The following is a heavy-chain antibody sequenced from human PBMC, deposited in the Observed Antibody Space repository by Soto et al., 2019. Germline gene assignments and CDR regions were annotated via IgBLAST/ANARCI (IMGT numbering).Heavy chain of an antibody. CDR1: GGAVSSSRW. Sequence: SETLSLTCGVSGGAVSSSRWWTWVRQFPGKGLEWIGEIYPSGSTNYNPSLKSRVTISLDRSQNQFSLNLRSVTAADTATYYCARVPEDSSGYFDSWGQGXLVTVSS. CDR3: ARVPEDSSGYFDS. CDR2: IYPSGST. V-gene: IGHV4-4*02. J-gene: IGHJ4*02. D-gene: IGHD3-22*01.